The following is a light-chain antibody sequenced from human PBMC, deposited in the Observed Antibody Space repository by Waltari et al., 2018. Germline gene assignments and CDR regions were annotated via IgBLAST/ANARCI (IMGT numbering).Light chain of an antibody. CDR1: SSNIGAGHD. J-gene: IGLJ3*02. CDR3: QSFDIRLSGGVV. Sequence: QSVLTQPPSMSGAPGQRVTIYCTGSSSNIGAGHDVPWYQVFPGTAPKLLIYGNNNRPSGVPDRFSGSKSDTSASLAIGGLQAEDEADYYCQSFDIRLSGGVVFGGGTKVTVL. CDR2: GNN. V-gene: IGLV1-40*01.